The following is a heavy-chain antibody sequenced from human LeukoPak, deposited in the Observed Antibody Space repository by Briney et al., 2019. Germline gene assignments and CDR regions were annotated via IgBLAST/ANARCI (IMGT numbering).Heavy chain of an antibody. CDR1: GYTFTSYD. V-gene: IGHV1-8*01. J-gene: IGHJ5*02. D-gene: IGHD5-12*01. Sequence: ASVKVSCKASGYTFTSYDINWVRQATGQGLEWMGWMSPNSGNTGYAQKFQGRVTMTRNTSISTAYMELSSLRSEDTAVYYCARGSGHLGYNWFDPWGQGTLVTVSS. CDR3: ARGSGHLGYNWFDP. CDR2: MSPNSGNT.